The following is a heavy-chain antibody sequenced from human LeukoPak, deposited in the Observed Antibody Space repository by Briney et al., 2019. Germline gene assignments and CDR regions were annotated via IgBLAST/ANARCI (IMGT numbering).Heavy chain of an antibody. V-gene: IGHV4-59*01. CDR2: IYYSGST. J-gene: IGHJ5*02. Sequence: SETLSLTCTASGGSISSYYWSWIRQPPGKGLEWIGYIYYSGSTNYNPSLKSRVTISVDTSKNQFSLKLSSVTAADTAVYYCARDPGLPYRGYSGYGEFDPWGQGTLVTVSS. CDR3: ARDPGLPYRGYSGYGEFDP. D-gene: IGHD5-12*01. CDR1: GGSISSYY.